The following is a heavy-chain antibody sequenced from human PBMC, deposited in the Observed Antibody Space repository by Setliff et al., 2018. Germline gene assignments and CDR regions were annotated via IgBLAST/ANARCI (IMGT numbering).Heavy chain of an antibody. CDR3: ASSSGWIPWIQH. V-gene: IGHV3-21*01. CDR1: GFTFSSYA. Sequence: GGSLRLSCAASGFTFSSYAMHWVRQAPGQGLEWVSSIDSSSTWIYYADSVKGRFTISRDNAENSLYLQMDSLRAEDTALYYCASSSGWIPWIQHWGPGTLVTVSS. CDR2: IDSSSTWI. J-gene: IGHJ1*01. D-gene: IGHD3-10*01.